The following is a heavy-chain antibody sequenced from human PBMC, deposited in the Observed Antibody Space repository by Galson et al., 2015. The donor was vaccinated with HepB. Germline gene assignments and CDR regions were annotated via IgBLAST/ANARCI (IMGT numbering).Heavy chain of an antibody. J-gene: IGHJ5*02. CDR2: ISTGTDL. D-gene: IGHD6-13*01. V-gene: IGHV3-53*01. Sequence: LRLSCAASGFTVSRSYMAWVRQAPGKGLEWVSVISTGTDLYYADSVRGRFAIARDNSKNSLYLQLNSLRADDTAVYYCARIFTSSWYLDHWGQGTLVTVSS. CDR1: GFTVSRSY. CDR3: ARIFTSSWYLDH.